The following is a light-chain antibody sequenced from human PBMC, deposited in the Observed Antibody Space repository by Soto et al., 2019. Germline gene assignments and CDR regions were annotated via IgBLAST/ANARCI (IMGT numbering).Light chain of an antibody. Sequence: DIQMTQSPSSLSASVGDRVTITCRASESIARHLNWYQQKPGKAPKFLIYAASSLQTGVPSRFRGGGSGTDFTLPINCLRGEDFAAYYWQQAYGTRSITFDQGTRLQTK. CDR2: AAS. CDR3: QQAYGTRSIT. V-gene: IGKV1-39*01. CDR1: ESIARH. J-gene: IGKJ5*01.